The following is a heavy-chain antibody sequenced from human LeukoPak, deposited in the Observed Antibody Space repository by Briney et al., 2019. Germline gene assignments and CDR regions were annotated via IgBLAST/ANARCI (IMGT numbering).Heavy chain of an antibody. CDR2: IYYSANT. J-gene: IGHJ6*03. D-gene: IGHD3-3*02. CDR3: ARGCSFGPTRYYYYYMDV. V-gene: IGHV4-59*12. CDR1: GGSISSYF. Sequence: SETLSLTCTVSGGSISSYFWSWIRQPPGKGLEWIGYIYYSANTNYNPSLKSRVTISVDTSKNQFSLRLSSVTAADTAVYYCARGCSFGPTRYYYYYMDVWGKGTTVTVSS.